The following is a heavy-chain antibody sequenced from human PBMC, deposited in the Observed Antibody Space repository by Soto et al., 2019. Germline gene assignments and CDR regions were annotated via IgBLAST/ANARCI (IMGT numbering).Heavy chain of an antibody. CDR1: GYTFTSYA. J-gene: IGHJ6*02. Sequence: ASVKVSCKASGYTFTSYAMHWVRQAAGQRLEWMGWINAGNGNTKYSQKFQGRVTITRDTSASTAYMELSSLRSEDTAVYYCARDRPMITFGGVIVRHYYYGMDVWGQGTTVTVS. V-gene: IGHV1-3*01. CDR2: INAGNGNT. CDR3: ARDRPMITFGGVIVRHYYYGMDV. D-gene: IGHD3-16*02.